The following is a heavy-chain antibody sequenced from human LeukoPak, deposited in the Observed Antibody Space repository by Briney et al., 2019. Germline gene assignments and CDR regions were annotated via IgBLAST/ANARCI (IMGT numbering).Heavy chain of an antibody. J-gene: IGHJ4*02. CDR3: ARGSPGGGDVET. D-gene: IGHD2-21*02. V-gene: IGHV1-8*03. CDR2: VSPNSGIT. Sequence: ASVKVSCKASGYTFTTFDINWVRQATGQGLEWMGWVSPNSGITGYAQKFQDRVTITGDTSISTAYMELSSLRSEDTAVYCCARGSPGGGDVETWGQGTLVTVSS. CDR1: GYTFTTFD.